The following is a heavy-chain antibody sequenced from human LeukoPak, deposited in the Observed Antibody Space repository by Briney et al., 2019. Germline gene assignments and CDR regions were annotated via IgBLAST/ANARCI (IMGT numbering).Heavy chain of an antibody. CDR2: INTSGST. Sequence: SETLSLTCAVYGGSFSGYYWSWIRQPPGKGLEWIGEINTSGSTNYNPSLKSRVTISVDTSKNQFSLKLSSVTAADTAVYYCARSYPDYYDSSGYYRNWFDPWGQRTLVTVSS. CDR3: ARSYPDYYDSSGYYRNWFDP. D-gene: IGHD3-22*01. CDR1: GGSFSGYY. V-gene: IGHV4-34*01. J-gene: IGHJ5*02.